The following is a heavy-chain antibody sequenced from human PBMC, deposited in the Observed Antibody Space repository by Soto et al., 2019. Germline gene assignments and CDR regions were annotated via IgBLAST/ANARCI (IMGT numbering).Heavy chain of an antibody. CDR1: GGSISNYY. CDR2: IYYTGIT. Sequence: PSETLSLTCTVSGGSISNYYWTWIRQPPGKGLEWIAYIYYTGITNYNPSLKSRVTISVDTSKNQLSLKLSSVTAADTAAYYCARAVNDFWSGYSYDFDYWVQGTLVTVSS. V-gene: IGHV4-59*01. D-gene: IGHD3-3*01. J-gene: IGHJ4*02. CDR3: ARAVNDFWSGYSYDFDY.